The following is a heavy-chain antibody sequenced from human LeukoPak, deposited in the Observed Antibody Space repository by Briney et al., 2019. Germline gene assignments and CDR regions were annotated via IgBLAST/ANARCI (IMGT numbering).Heavy chain of an antibody. CDR1: GNTFTSYF. CDR2: INPSGGST. CDR3: ARGGRDYGDFLAGH. Sequence: ASVKVSCKASGNTFTSYFMHWVRQAPGQGLEWMGIINPSGGSTTYAQKFQGRVIVSRDTSTSRVYMELYSLRSEDTAVYYCARGGRDYGDFLAGHWGQGTLVTVSS. V-gene: IGHV1-46*01. D-gene: IGHD4-17*01. J-gene: IGHJ4*02.